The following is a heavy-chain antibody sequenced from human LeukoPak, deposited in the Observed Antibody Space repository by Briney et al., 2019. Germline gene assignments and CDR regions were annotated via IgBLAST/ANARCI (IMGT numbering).Heavy chain of an antibody. V-gene: IGHV3-30*02. D-gene: IGHD5-24*01. CDR1: GFTFSSYW. CDR2: IRYDGSNK. Sequence: GGSLRLSCAASGFTFSSYWMSWVRQAPGKGLEWVAFIRYDGSNKYYADSVKGRFTISRDNSKNTLYLQMNSLRAEDTAVYYCAKDQEMATILGDYWGQGTLVTVSS. J-gene: IGHJ4*02. CDR3: AKDQEMATILGDY.